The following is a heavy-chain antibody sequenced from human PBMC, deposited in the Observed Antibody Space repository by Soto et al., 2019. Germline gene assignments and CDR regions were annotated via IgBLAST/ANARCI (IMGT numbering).Heavy chain of an antibody. Sequence: QITLKESGPTLVKPTQTLTLTCTHSGFPITTSGVSESWIRQPQGKALEWLTLIYRDDDKRYSPTLKNILTRTNDTSKNRVVLTMTNMDRLDTVTYSFTPSGVVGDHYYALYVRGQGTTVTVSS. D-gene: IGHD3-10*01. V-gene: IGHV2-5*02. J-gene: IGHJ6*02. CDR2: IYRDDDK. CDR3: TPSGVVGDHYYALYV. CDR1: GFPITTSGVS.